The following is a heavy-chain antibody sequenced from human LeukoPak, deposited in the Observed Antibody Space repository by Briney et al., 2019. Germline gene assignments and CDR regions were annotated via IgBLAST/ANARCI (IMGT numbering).Heavy chain of an antibody. CDR1: GFTFSSYS. V-gene: IGHV3-21*01. D-gene: IGHD6-19*01. CDR3: ARGISSSGWFSDFGSGNYYFDY. Sequence: GGSLRLSCAASGFTFSSYSMNWVRQAPGKGLEWVSSISSSSSYIYYADSVKGRFTISRDNAKNSLYLQMNSLRAEDTAVYYCARGISSSGWFSDFGSGNYYFDYWGQGTLVTVSS. J-gene: IGHJ4*02. CDR2: ISSSSSYI.